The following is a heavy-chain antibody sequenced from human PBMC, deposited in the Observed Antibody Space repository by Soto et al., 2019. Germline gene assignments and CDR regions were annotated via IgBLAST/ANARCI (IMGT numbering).Heavy chain of an antibody. Sequence: ASVKVSCKASGYTFTSYGISWVRQAPGQRLEWMGWINAGNGNTKYSQKFQGRVTITRDTSASTAYMELSSLRSEDTAVYYCARDLIAARPFGYWGQGTLVTVSS. D-gene: IGHD6-6*01. CDR1: GYTFTSYG. V-gene: IGHV1-3*01. J-gene: IGHJ4*02. CDR3: ARDLIAARPFGY. CDR2: INAGNGNT.